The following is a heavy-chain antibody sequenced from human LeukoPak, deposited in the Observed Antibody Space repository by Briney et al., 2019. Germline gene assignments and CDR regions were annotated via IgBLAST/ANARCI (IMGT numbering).Heavy chain of an antibody. CDR3: ARDSGSYPHWFAP. CDR1: GGSLSRYY. J-gene: IGHJ5*02. D-gene: IGHD1-26*01. Sequence: PSETLSLTCTVSGGSLSRYYWNWIRQPPGKGLEWIGYIFYSGITNYNPSLKSRVTISVDTSKKQFSLKLTSVTPADTAVYYCARDSGSYPHWFAPWGQGTLVTVSS. V-gene: IGHV4-59*01. CDR2: IFYSGIT.